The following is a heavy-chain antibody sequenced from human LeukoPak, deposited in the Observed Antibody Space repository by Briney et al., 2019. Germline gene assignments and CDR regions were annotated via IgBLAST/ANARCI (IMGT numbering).Heavy chain of an antibody. CDR1: GGTFSSYA. V-gene: IGHV1-69*01. CDR3: ARAFTIFGVVKEYPFDP. CDR2: IIPIFGTA. D-gene: IGHD3-3*01. Sequence: GASVKVSCKASGGTFSSYAISWVRQAPGQGLEWMGGIIPIFGTANYAQKFQGRVTITADESTSTAYMELSSLRSEDTAVYYCARAFTIFGVVKEYPFDPWGQGTLVTVSS. J-gene: IGHJ5*02.